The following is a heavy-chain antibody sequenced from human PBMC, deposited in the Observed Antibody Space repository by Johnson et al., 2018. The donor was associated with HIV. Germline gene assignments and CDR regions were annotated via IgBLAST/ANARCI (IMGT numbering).Heavy chain of an antibody. CDR1: GFTVSSNY. CDR2: IYSGGST. J-gene: IGHJ3*01. V-gene: IGHV3-66*01. CDR3: VKSTQASIVRESGPYGGFHV. Sequence: VQLVESGGGVVQPGGSLRVSCAASGFTVSSNYMSWVRQAPGKGLEWVSVIYSGGSTYYADSVKGRFTISRDNSKNTLYLQMNSLSAEDTALYYCVKSTQASIVRESGPYGGFHVWGQGTMVTVSS. D-gene: IGHD4/OR15-4a*01.